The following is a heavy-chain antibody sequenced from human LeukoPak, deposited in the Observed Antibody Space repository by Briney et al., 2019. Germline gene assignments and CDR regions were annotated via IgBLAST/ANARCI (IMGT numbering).Heavy chain of an antibody. CDR3: ARGAGVVYFDY. CDR2: IYYSGST. CDR1: GGSISIYY. V-gene: IGHV4-59*01. J-gene: IGHJ4*02. Sequence: SETLSLTCTVAGGSISIYYWSWIRQPPGKGLEWIGYIYYSGSTNYNPSLKSRVTISVDTSKNQFSLKLSSVTAADTAVYYCARGAGVVYFDYWGQGTLVTVSS.